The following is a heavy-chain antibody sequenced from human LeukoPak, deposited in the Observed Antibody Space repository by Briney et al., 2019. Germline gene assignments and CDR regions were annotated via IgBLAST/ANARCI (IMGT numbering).Heavy chain of an antibody. V-gene: IGHV3-21*01. CDR2: ISSSSSYI. CDR1: GFTFSNAW. Sequence: PGGSLRLSCAASGFTFSNAWMNWVRQAPGKGLEWVSSISSSSSYIYYADSVKGRFTISRDNAKNSLYLQMNSLRAEDTAVYYCARDIEGQGFDYWGQGTLVTVSS. CDR3: ARDIEGQGFDY. J-gene: IGHJ4*02. D-gene: IGHD3-16*02.